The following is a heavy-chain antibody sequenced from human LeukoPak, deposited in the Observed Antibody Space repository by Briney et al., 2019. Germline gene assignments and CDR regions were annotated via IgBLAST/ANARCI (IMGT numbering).Heavy chain of an antibody. Sequence: PGGTLRLSCAASGFTFSSYAMHWVRQAPGKGLEWVAVISYDGSNKYYADSVKGRFTISRDNSKNTLYLQMNSLRAEDTAVYYCARDFGAGSFQPFDYWGQGTLVTVSS. CDR1: GFTFSSYA. CDR3: ARDFGAGSFQPFDY. J-gene: IGHJ4*02. D-gene: IGHD3-10*01. V-gene: IGHV3-30-3*01. CDR2: ISYDGSNK.